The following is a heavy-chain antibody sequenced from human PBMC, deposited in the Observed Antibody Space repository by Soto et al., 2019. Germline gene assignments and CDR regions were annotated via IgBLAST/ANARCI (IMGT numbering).Heavy chain of an antibody. CDR2: ISYDGSNK. CDR3: AKDLSGTLPTYYYYYYGMDV. D-gene: IGHD1-1*01. CDR1: GFTFSSYG. Sequence: GGSLRLSCAASGFTFSSYGMHWVRQAPGKGLEWVAVISYDGSNKYYADSVKGRFTISGDNSKNTLYLQMDSLRAEDTAVYYCAKDLSGTLPTYYYYYYGMDVWGQGTTVTVSS. V-gene: IGHV3-30*18. J-gene: IGHJ6*02.